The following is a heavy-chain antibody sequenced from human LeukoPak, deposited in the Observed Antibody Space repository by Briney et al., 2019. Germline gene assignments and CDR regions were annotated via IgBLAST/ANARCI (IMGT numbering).Heavy chain of an antibody. J-gene: IGHJ3*02. CDR3: ARESALSYYDSSGYSDAFDI. CDR2: MNPNSGNT. CDR1: GYTFTTYD. V-gene: IGHV1-8*01. Sequence: ASVKVSCKASGYTFTTYDINWVRPAPGQGLEWMGWMNPNSGNTGYAQKFQGRVTMTRNTSISTAYMELSSLRSEDTAVYYCARESALSYYDSSGYSDAFDIWGQGTMVTVSS. D-gene: IGHD3-22*01.